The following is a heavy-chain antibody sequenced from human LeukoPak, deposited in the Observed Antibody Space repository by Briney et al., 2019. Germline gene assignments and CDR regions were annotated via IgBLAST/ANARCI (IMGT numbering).Heavy chain of an antibody. CDR1: GFTFSSYS. Sequence: GGSLRLSCAASGFTFSSYSMNWVRQAPGKGLEWVSYISSSTTIYYADSVKGRFTISRDNAKNSLYLQMNSLRAEDTAVYYCARDHHRRLYDSQARDTFDFWGQGTMVTVSS. J-gene: IGHJ3*01. V-gene: IGHV3-48*01. D-gene: IGHD3-22*01. CDR3: ARDHHRRLYDSQARDTFDF. CDR2: ISSSTTI.